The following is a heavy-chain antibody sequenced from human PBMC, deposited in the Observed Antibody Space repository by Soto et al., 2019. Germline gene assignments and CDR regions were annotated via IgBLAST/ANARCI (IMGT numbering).Heavy chain of an antibody. CDR1: GFTFSSYA. V-gene: IGHV3-64*01. CDR2: ISSNGGST. Sequence: EVQLVESGGGLVQPGGSLRLSCAASGFTFSSYAMHWVRQAPGKGLEYVSAISSNGGSTYYANSVKGRFTISRGNSKNXLYLEMGRIRAEDMAVYYCASMGRGSLSSFYGMDVCVQGKTVTVS. D-gene: IGHD6-13*01. CDR3: ASMGRGSLSSFYGMDV. J-gene: IGHJ6*01.